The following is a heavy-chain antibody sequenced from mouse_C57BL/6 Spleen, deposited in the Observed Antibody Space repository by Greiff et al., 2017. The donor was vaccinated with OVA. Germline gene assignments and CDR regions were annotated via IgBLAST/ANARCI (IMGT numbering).Heavy chain of an antibody. CDR3: ARSIYYDYDEGWYFDV. Sequence: QVTLKESGPGILQPSQTLSMTCSFSGFSLSTFGMGVGWIRQPSGKVLEWLEHIWWDDDKYYNPALKSRLTISKDTSKNQVFLKIANVDTADTATYYCARSIYYDYDEGWYFDVWGTGTTVTVSS. CDR1: GFSLSTFGMG. J-gene: IGHJ1*03. V-gene: IGHV8-8*01. D-gene: IGHD2-4*01. CDR2: IWWDDDK.